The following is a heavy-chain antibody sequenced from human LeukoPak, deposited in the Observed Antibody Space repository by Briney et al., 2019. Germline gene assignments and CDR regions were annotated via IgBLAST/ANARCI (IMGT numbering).Heavy chain of an antibody. D-gene: IGHD1-7*01. CDR3: ARGWYNWNYRLLQYYYMDV. Sequence: SGPALVKPTQTLTLTCTFSGFSLTTREMCVSWIRQPPGKGLEWIGYIYYSGSTNYNPSLKSRVTISVDTSKNQFSLKLSSVTAADTAVYYCARGWYNWNYRLLQYYYMDVWGKGTTVTVSS. V-gene: IGHV4-61*08. J-gene: IGHJ6*03. CDR2: IYYSGST. CDR1: GFSLTTREMC.